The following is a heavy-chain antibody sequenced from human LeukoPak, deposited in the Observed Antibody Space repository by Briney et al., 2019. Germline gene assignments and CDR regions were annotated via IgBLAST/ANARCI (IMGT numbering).Heavy chain of an antibody. J-gene: IGHJ4*02. CDR3: ARERFSDY. V-gene: IGHV4-59*01. CDR1: GGSISSYY. D-gene: IGHD3-16*01. CDR2: IYYSGST. Sequence: PSETLSLTCTVSGGSISSYYWSWIRHPPGKGLEWIGYIYYSGSTNYNPSLKSRVTISVDTSKNQFSLKLSSVTAADTAVYYCARERFSDYWGQGTLVTVSS.